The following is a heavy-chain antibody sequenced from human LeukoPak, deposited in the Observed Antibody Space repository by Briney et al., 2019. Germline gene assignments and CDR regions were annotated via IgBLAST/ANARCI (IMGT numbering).Heavy chain of an antibody. J-gene: IGHJ4*02. V-gene: IGHV3-23*01. CDR1: GFTFSSYA. CDR2: ISGSGGST. D-gene: IGHD3-10*01. Sequence: GGSLRLSCAASGFTFSSYAMSWVRQAPGKGLEWVSAISGSGGSTYYADSVKGRFTISRDNSKNTLYLQMNSLRAEDTAVYYCAKSGGSGSYYKATPDYWGQGTLVTVSS. CDR3: AKSGGSGSYYKATPDY.